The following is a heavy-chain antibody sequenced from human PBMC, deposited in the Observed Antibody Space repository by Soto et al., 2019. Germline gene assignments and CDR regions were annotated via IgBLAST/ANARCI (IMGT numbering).Heavy chain of an antibody. CDR3: ARDDKTTVVTPPLYFDL. CDR2: ISYDGSNK. D-gene: IGHD4-17*01. J-gene: IGHJ2*01. Sequence: PGGSLRLSCAASGFTCSSYAMHWVRQAPGKGLEWVAVISYDGSNKYYADSVKGRFTISRDNSKNTLYLQMNSLRAEDTAVYYCARDDKTTVVTPPLYFDLWGRGTLVTVSS. V-gene: IGHV3-30-3*01. CDR1: GFTCSSYA.